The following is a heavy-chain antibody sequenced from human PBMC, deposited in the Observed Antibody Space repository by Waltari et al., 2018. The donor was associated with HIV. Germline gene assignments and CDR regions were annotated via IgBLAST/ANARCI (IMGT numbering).Heavy chain of an antibody. CDR1: GGSISSSSYY. CDR3: PYGSGNNWFDP. J-gene: IGHJ5*02. D-gene: IGHD3-10*01. V-gene: IGHV4-39*01. Sequence: QLQLQESGPGLVKPSETLSLTCTVPGGSISSSSYYWGWVRQHPGRGLEWIGSIYYMGSTYYTPSLKSLVTISVDTSKNQFSLKLSSVTAADTAVYYCPYGSGNNWFDPWGQGTLVTVSS. CDR2: IYYMGST.